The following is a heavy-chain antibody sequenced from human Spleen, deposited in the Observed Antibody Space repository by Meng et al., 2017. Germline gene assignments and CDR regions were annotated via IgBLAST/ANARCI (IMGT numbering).Heavy chain of an antibody. CDR1: GGSFSDYY. J-gene: IGHJ4*02. CDR2: INHSGST. V-gene: IGHV4-34*01. CDR3: ARGPTTMAHDFDY. D-gene: IGHD4-11*01. Sequence: QWQRQQGGAGLLKPSETLSLTCVVSGGSFSDYYWSWIRQPPGKGLEWIGEINHSGSTNYNPSLESRATISVDTSQNNLSLKLSSVTAADSAVYYCARGPTTMAHDFDYWGQGTLVTVSS.